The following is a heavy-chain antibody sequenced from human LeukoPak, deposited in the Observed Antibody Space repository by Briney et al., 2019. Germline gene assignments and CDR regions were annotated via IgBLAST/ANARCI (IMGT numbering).Heavy chain of an antibody. Sequence: PSETLSLTCTVSGGSISSYYWSWIRQPPGKGLEWIGYIYYSGSTNYNPSLKSRVTISVDTSKNQFSLKLSSVTAADTAVYYCARHFYVEWIQPTVYYGMDVWGQGTTVTVSS. CDR2: IYYSGST. CDR1: GGSISSYY. V-gene: IGHV4-59*08. D-gene: IGHD5-18*01. J-gene: IGHJ6*02. CDR3: ARHFYVEWIQPTVYYGMDV.